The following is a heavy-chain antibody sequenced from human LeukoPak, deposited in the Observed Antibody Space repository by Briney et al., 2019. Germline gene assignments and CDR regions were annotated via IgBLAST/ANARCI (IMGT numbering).Heavy chain of an antibody. J-gene: IGHJ4*02. V-gene: IGHV3-53*04. CDR1: GLTVINNY. CDR3: ARVGGGTSGPFDY. Sequence: GGSLRLYCAASGLTVINNYMSWVRQAPGKGLEWVSLIYNTATTYYADSVKGRFTVSSHNSKNTVYLQMNSLRSEDTAVYYCARVGGGTSGPFDYWGQGTLVTVSS. D-gene: IGHD1-26*01. CDR2: IYNTATT.